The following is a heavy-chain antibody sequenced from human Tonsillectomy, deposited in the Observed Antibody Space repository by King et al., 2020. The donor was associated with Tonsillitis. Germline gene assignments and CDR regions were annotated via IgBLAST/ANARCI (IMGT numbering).Heavy chain of an antibody. Sequence: QLVQSGGGVVQHGGSLRLSCAASGFTFDDYAMHWVRQAPGKGLEWVSLISGDGGSTYYADSVKGRFTISRDNSKNSLYLQMNSLRTEDTALYYCAKGLYCSSTSCYSIDYWGQGTLVTVSS. CDR1: GFTFDDYA. V-gene: IGHV3-43*02. D-gene: IGHD2-2*01. CDR3: AKGLYCSSTSCYSIDY. J-gene: IGHJ4*02. CDR2: ISGDGGST.